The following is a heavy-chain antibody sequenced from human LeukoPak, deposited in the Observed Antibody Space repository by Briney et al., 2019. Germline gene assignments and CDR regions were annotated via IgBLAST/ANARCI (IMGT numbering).Heavy chain of an antibody. CDR3: ATFSVDIVATISKIYYYYYYMDV. V-gene: IGHV1-18*01. CDR1: GYTFTSYG. CDR2: ISAYNGNT. D-gene: IGHD5-12*01. J-gene: IGHJ6*03. Sequence: ASVKVSCKASGYTFTSYGISWVRQAPGQGLEWMGWISAYNGNTNYAQKLQGRVTMTTDTSTSTACMELRSLRSDDTAVYYCATFSVDIVATISKIYYYYYYMDVWGKGTTVTISS.